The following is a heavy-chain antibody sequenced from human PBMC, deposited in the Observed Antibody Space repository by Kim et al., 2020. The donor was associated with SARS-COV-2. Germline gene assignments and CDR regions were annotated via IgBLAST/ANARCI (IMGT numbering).Heavy chain of an antibody. D-gene: IGHD3-22*01. J-gene: IGHJ4*02. Sequence: GGSLRLSCGSSGFIVSSFGMHWVRQVPGKGLEWVASISYDENKKFYADSVKGRFTISRDNSKSTVYLQMNSLKIEDAALYYCARSAGHTERGYFDFWGQGTPVTVSP. CDR2: ISYDENKK. CDR1: GFIVSSFG. V-gene: IGHV3-30*03. CDR3: ARSAGHTERGYFDF.